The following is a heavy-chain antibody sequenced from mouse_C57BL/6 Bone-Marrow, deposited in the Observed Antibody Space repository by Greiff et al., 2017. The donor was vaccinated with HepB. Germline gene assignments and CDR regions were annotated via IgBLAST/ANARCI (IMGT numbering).Heavy chain of an antibody. CDR1: GYTFTDYN. D-gene: IGHD1-1*01. V-gene: IGHV1-22*01. CDR3: ARRGIYYYFFDY. Sequence: VQLQQSGPELVKPGASVKMSCKASGYTFTDYNMHWVKQSHGKSLEWIGYINPNNGGTSYNQKFKGKATVTVNKSSSTAYMELRSLTSEDSAVYYCARRGIYYYFFDYWGQGTTLTVSS. CDR2: INPNNGGT. J-gene: IGHJ2*01.